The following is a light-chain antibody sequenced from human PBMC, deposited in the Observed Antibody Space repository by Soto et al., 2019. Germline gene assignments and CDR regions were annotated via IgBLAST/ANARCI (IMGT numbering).Light chain of an antibody. CDR1: QSISSW. CDR2: DAS. Sequence: DIQMTQSPSTLSASVGDRVTITCRASQSISSWLAWYQQKPGNAPKLLIYDASSLESGVPSRFSGSGSGTEFTLTISSLQPDDFATYYCQQYNSYSPSFGPGTKVDIK. J-gene: IGKJ3*01. V-gene: IGKV1-5*01. CDR3: QQYNSYSPS.